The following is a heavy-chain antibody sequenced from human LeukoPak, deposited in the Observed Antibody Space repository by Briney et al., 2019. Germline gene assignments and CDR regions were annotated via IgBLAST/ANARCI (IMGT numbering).Heavy chain of an antibody. J-gene: IGHJ5*02. CDR2: IIPILGTA. V-gene: IGHV1-69*13. D-gene: IGHD1-1*01. Sequence: ASVKVSCKASGGTFSSYAISWVRQAPGQGLEWMGGIIPILGTANYAQKFQGRVTITADESTSTAYMELSSLRSEDTAVYYCATVQLERLWFDPWGQGTLVTVSS. CDR1: GGTFSSYA. CDR3: ATVQLERLWFDP.